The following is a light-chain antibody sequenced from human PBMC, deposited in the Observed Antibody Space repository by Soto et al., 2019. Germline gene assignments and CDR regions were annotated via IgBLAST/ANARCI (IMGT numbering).Light chain of an antibody. V-gene: IGLV2-23*01. J-gene: IGLJ1*01. CDR2: EGS. CDR1: SSDVGSYNL. Sequence: LTQPASVSVSPGHSITISCTGTSSDVGSYNLVSWYQQHPGKAPKLMIYEGSKRPSGVSNRFSGSKSGNTASLTISGLQAEDGADYYCCSYAGSLYVFGTGTQLTVL. CDR3: CSYAGSLYV.